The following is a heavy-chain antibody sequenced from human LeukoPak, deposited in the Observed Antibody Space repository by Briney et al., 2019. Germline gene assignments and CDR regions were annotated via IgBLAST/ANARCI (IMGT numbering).Heavy chain of an antibody. Sequence: GGSLRLSCAASGFTFSSYAMHWIRQAPGKGLEWVAVISYDGSNKYYADSVKGRFTISRDNSKNTLYLQMNSLRAEDTAVYYCAKDLGYSSSWFLGVDYWGQGTLVTVSS. CDR2: ISYDGSNK. J-gene: IGHJ4*02. V-gene: IGHV3-30-3*01. CDR3: AKDLGYSSSWFLGVDY. CDR1: GFTFSSYA. D-gene: IGHD6-13*01.